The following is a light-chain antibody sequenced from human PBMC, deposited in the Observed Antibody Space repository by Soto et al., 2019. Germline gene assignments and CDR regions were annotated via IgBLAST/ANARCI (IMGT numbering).Light chain of an antibody. CDR3: CSYAGSSTGV. CDR2: EDT. V-gene: IGLV2-23*01. CDR1: SSDVGSYNL. J-gene: IGLJ3*02. Sequence: QSALTQPASVSGSPGQSITISCTGTSSDVGSYNLVSWYQHRPTKAPKLMIYEDTKRPSGISSRFSGSTSGNTASLTISGLQAEDEADYYCCSYAGSSTGVFGGGTKLTVL.